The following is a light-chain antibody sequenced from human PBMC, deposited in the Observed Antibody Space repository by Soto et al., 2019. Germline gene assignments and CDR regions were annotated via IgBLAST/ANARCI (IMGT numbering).Light chain of an antibody. CDR3: QQYGSSRLT. J-gene: IGKJ4*01. CDR2: DAS. Sequence: EIVMTHSASTLSVSPGDRATLSCRSSQSVDNDLAWYQQKPGQPPRLLIYDASSRATGIPDRFSGSGSGTDFTLTISRLEPEDFAVYYCQQYGSSRLTFGGGTKVDI. V-gene: IGKV3-20*01. CDR1: QSVDND.